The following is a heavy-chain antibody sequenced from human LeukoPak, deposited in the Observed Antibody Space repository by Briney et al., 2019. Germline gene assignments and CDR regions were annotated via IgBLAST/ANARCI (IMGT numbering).Heavy chain of an antibody. CDR1: GITFSRNS. D-gene: IGHD6-13*01. CDR2: ISSSSSYI. Sequence: GGSLTHFRAASGITFSRNSVKWARQAPGKGLEWVSSISSSSSYIFYADSVKGRFTISRDNAEKSLYLQMNSLRAEDTAMYYCASKLQHDAFDIWGQGTMLTVSS. V-gene: IGHV3-21*03. J-gene: IGHJ3*02. CDR3: ASKLQHDAFDI.